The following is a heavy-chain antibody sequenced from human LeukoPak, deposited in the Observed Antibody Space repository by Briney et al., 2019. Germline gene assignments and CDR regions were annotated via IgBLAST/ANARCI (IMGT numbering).Heavy chain of an antibody. CDR3: ARENNWNRRLNWFDP. J-gene: IGHJ5*02. Sequence: ASVKVSCKASGGTFSSYAISWVRQAPGQGLEWMGGIIPILGTANYAQKFQGRVTITTDESTSTAYMELSSLRSEDTAVYYCARENNWNRRLNWFDPWGQGTLVTVSS. CDR2: IIPILGTA. V-gene: IGHV1-69*05. D-gene: IGHD1-20*01. CDR1: GGTFSSYA.